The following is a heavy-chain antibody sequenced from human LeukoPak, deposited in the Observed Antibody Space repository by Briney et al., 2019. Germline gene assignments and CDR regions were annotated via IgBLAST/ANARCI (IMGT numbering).Heavy chain of an antibody. CDR1: GYTFTSYG. CDR3: ARSSIIAAAGPYYFDY. CDR2: ISAYNGNT. D-gene: IGHD6-13*01. V-gene: IGHV1-18*01. Sequence: ASVTVSCKASGYTFTSYGISWVRQAPGQGLEWMGWISAYNGNTNYAQKFQGRVTITADKSTSTAYMELSSLRSEDTAVYYCARSSIIAAAGPYYFDYWGQGTLVTVSS. J-gene: IGHJ4*02.